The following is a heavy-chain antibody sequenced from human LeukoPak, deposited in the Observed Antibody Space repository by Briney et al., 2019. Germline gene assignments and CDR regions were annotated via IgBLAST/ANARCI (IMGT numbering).Heavy chain of an antibody. CDR1: GFTFNSYG. CDR2: ISSRSDSV. D-gene: IGHD5-12*01. CDR3: ARAMRSGYDY. Sequence: PGGSLTLSCAASGFTFNSYGMNWVRQAPGKSLEWVSYISSRSDSVYYADSVKGRFTISRDNAENSLYLQMNSLRDEDTAVYYCARAMRSGYDYWGQGTLVTVSS. J-gene: IGHJ4*02. V-gene: IGHV3-48*02.